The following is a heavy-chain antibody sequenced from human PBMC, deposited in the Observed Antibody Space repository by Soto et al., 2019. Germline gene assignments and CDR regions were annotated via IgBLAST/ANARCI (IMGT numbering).Heavy chain of an antibody. J-gene: IGHJ4*02. CDR2: IWYDGSNK. D-gene: IGHD6-19*01. V-gene: IGHV3-33*01. CDR1: GFTFSSYG. Sequence: QVQLVESGGGVVQPGRSLRLSCAASGFTFSSYGMHWVRQAPGKGLEWVAVIWYDGSNKYYADSVKGRFTISRDNSKNTLYLHMNSLRAEDTAVYYCARDAPYSSGPIDYWGQGTLVTVSS. CDR3: ARDAPYSSGPIDY.